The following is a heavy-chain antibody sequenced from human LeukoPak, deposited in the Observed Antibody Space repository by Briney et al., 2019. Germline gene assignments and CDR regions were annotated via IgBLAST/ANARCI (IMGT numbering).Heavy chain of an antibody. CDR2: IYSGGST. J-gene: IGHJ6*02. Sequence: GGSLRLSCAASGFTVSSNYMSWVRQAPGKGLEWVSVIYSGGSTYYADSVKGRFTISRDSSKNTLYLQMNSLRAEDTAVYYCATTTVVTPIYYYGMDVWGQGTTVTVSS. CDR3: ATTTVVTPIYYYGMDV. CDR1: GFTVSSNY. V-gene: IGHV3-66*01. D-gene: IGHD4-23*01.